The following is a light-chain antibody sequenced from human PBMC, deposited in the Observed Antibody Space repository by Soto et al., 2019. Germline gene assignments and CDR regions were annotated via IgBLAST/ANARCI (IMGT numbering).Light chain of an antibody. Sequence: QSALTQPASVSGSPGQSITISCSGTRSDIGSYNYVAWYQQFPVKTPKILIYGVSNRPSGVSSRFSGSKSGNTASLTISGLQAEDEADYYCISYTGSSTSYVFGSGTKLTVL. CDR2: GVS. J-gene: IGLJ1*01. CDR1: RSDIGSYNY. CDR3: ISYTGSSTSYV. V-gene: IGLV2-14*01.